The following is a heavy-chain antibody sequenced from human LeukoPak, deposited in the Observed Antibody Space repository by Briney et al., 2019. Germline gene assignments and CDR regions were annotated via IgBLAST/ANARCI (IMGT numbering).Heavy chain of an antibody. CDR2: ISGSGGST. CDR1: GFTFSNYV. J-gene: IGHJ4*02. CDR3: AKEGGDYDFWSGYALVDY. Sequence: GGSLRLSCAGSGFTFSNYVMSWVRQAPGKGLEWVSAISGSGGSTYYADSVKGRFTISRDNSKNTLYLQMNSLRAEDTAVYYCAKEGGDYDFWSGYALVDYWGQGTLVTVSS. D-gene: IGHD3-3*01. V-gene: IGHV3-23*01.